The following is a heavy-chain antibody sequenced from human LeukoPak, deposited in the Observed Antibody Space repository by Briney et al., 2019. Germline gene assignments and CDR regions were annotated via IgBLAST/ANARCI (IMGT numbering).Heavy chain of an antibody. J-gene: IGHJ4*02. CDR1: GGSISSGGYY. D-gene: IGHD4-23*01. Sequence: SETLSLTCTVSGGSISSGGYYWSWIRQPAGEGLEWIGYIYYSGSTNYNPSLKSRVTISVDTSKNQFSLKLSSVTAADTAVYYCASGLSYGGSFDYWGQGTLVTVSS. CDR2: IYYSGST. V-gene: IGHV4-61*08. CDR3: ASGLSYGGSFDY.